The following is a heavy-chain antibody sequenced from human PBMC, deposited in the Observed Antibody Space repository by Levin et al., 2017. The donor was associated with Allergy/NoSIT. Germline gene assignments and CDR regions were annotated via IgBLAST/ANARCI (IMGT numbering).Heavy chain of an antibody. CDR2: ISYDGSNK. J-gene: IGHJ4*02. V-gene: IGHV3-30*18. CDR3: AKSPYSSGWYAPRGEFDY. Sequence: GGSLRLSCAASGFTFSSYGMHWVRQAPGKGLEWVAVISYDGSNKYYADSVKGRFTISRDNSKNTLYLQMNSLRAEDTAVYYCAKSPYSSGWYAPRGEFDYWGQGTLVTVSS. CDR1: GFTFSSYG. D-gene: IGHD6-19*01.